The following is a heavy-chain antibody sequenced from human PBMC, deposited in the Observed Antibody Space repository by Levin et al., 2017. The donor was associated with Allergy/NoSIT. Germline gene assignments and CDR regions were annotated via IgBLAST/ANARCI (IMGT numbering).Heavy chain of an antibody. Sequence: GESLKISCAASGFTFSSYAMHWVRQAPGKGLEWVAVISYDGSNKYYADSVKGRFTISRDNSKNTLYLQMNSLRAEDTAVYYCARSPEQWLVEGPAWFDPWGQGTLVTVSS. CDR2: ISYDGSNK. V-gene: IGHV3-30*04. CDR3: ARSPEQWLVEGPAWFDP. J-gene: IGHJ5*02. D-gene: IGHD6-19*01. CDR1: GFTFSSYA.